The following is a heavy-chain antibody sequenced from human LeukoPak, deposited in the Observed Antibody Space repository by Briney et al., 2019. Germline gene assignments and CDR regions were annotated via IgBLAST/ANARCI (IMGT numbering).Heavy chain of an antibody. CDR3: ARDRRDAFDI. V-gene: IGHV4-59*01. CDR2: IYYSRST. CDR1: GGSISSYY. Sequence: SETLSLTCTVSGGSISSYYWSWIRQPPGKGLEWIGYIYYSRSTNYNPSLKSRVTISVDTSKNQFSLKLSSVTAADTAVYYCARDRRDAFDIWGQGTMVTVSS. J-gene: IGHJ3*02. D-gene: IGHD6-6*01.